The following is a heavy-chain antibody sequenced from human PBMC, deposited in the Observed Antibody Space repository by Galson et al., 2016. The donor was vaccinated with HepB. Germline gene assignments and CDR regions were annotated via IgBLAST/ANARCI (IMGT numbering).Heavy chain of an antibody. J-gene: IGHJ4*02. CDR2: ISYDGNTK. V-gene: IGHV3-30*03. D-gene: IGHD1-1*01. CDR3: ARDPNWYDKAYFDY. Sequence: SLRLSCAASGFTFRTCGMHWVRQAPGKGLEWVASISYDGNTKYYVDSVKGRFTISRDNSENTLILQMNSLRGEDTAVYYCARDPNWYDKAYFDYWGQRALVTVSS. CDR1: GFTFRTCG.